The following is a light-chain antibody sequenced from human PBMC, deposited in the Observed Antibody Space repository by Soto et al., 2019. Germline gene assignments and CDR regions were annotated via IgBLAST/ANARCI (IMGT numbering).Light chain of an antibody. J-gene: IGKJ2*01. CDR3: QQRSNWPGT. CDR1: QSLSSS. CDR2: DAS. Sequence: EIVLTQSPATLSLSPGERATLSCRASQSLSSSLAWYQQKPGQAPRLLIYDASNRATGIPARFSGSGSGTDFTLTISRLEPEDFAVYYCQQRSNWPGTFGQGTKLEIK. V-gene: IGKV3-11*01.